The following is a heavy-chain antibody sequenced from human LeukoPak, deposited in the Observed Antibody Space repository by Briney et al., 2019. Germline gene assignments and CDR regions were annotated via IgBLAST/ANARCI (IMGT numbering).Heavy chain of an antibody. CDR3: ARQDYGDLHPGWFDP. D-gene: IGHD4-17*01. Sequence: SETLSLTCAVYGGSFSGYYWSWIRQPPGKGLEWIGEINHSGSTNYNPSLKSRVTISVDTSKNQFSLKLSSVTAADTAVYYCARQDYGDLHPGWFDPWGQGTLVTVSS. CDR2: INHSGST. J-gene: IGHJ5*02. V-gene: IGHV4-34*01. CDR1: GGSFSGYY.